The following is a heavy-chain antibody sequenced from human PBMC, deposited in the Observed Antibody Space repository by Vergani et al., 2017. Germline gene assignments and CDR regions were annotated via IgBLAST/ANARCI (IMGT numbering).Heavy chain of an antibody. Sequence: VQLVESGGGLVKPGGSLRLYCATSGFSFNTYGAHWVRQAPGKGLERVAFIGYDGRIKYNVDSVKGRFTISRDTSKKTLSLQMRSLRADDTAVYYCAKDGRENSDYGYFDYWGQGTLVTVSS. CDR1: GFSFNTYG. CDR2: IGYDGRIK. V-gene: IGHV3-30*02. CDR3: AKDGRENSDYGYFDY. J-gene: IGHJ4*02. D-gene: IGHD4-17*01.